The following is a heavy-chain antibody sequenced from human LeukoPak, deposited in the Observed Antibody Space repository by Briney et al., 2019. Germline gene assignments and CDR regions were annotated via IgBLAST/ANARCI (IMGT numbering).Heavy chain of an antibody. CDR3: ARHDFWSGYLPSRFDP. J-gene: IGHJ5*02. Sequence: SETLSLTCTVSGGSISSSSYYWGWIRQPPGKGLEWIGSIYYSGSTYYNPSLKSRVTISVDTSKNQFSLKLSSVTAADTAVYYCARHDFWSGYLPSRFDPWGQGTLVTVSS. V-gene: IGHV4-39*01. CDR2: IYYSGST. CDR1: GGSISSSSYY. D-gene: IGHD3-3*01.